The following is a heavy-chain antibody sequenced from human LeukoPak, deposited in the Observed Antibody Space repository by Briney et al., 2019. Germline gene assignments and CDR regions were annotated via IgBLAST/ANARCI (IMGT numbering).Heavy chain of an antibody. CDR3: ARRGPNWGFFDY. CDR1: GFTFSSYA. J-gene: IGHJ4*02. Sequence: GGSLRLSCAASGFTFSSYAMSWVRQAPGKGLEWVSTISGSGDTTYYADSVKGRFTISGDNSKNTLYLQMSSLRAEDTALYYCARRGPNWGFFDYWGRGTLVTVSS. CDR2: ISGSGDTT. D-gene: IGHD7-27*01. V-gene: IGHV3-23*01.